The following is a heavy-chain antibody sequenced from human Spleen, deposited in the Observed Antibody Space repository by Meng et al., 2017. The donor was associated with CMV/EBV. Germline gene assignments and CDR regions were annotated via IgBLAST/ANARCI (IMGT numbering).Heavy chain of an antibody. V-gene: IGHV3-7*01. CDR1: GFTFSDDY. Sequence: GESLKISGAASGFTFSDDYMSWSRQAPGKGLEWVANIKQDGSEKNYVYSVKGRLTSSRDNAKNSLYLKMNSLRAEDTAVYYCARASSSGLRGFDYWGQGTLVTVSS. CDR3: ARASSSGLRGFDY. D-gene: IGHD6-19*01. J-gene: IGHJ4*02. CDR2: IKQDGSEK.